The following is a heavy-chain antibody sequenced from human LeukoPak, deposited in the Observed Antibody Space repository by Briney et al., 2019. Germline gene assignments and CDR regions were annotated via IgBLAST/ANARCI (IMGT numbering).Heavy chain of an antibody. CDR1: GGSISSYY. V-gene: IGHV4-59*01. CDR3: ARASKTAAGAIDY. CDR2: IYYSGST. Sequence: SETLSLTCTVSGGSISSYYWSWIRQPPGKGLKWIGYIYYSGSTNYNPSLKSRVTISVDTSKNQFSLKLSSVTAADTAVYYCARASKTAAGAIDYWGQGTLVTVSS. J-gene: IGHJ4*02. D-gene: IGHD6-13*01.